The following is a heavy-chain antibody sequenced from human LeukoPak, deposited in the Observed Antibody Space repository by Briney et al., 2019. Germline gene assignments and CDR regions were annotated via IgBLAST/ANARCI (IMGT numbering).Heavy chain of an antibody. CDR1: GFTFSSYS. Sequence: GGSLRLSCAASGFTFSSYSLNWVRQPPGEGLEWVSVIVGDGEIHYGDSVKGRFTISRDNSKSTVYLEMNSLRVEDTAVYYCVKDRAPDSGWDLDYWGQGTLVTVSS. CDR3: VKDRAPDSGWDLDY. CDR2: IVGDGEI. D-gene: IGHD3-10*01. V-gene: IGHV3-23*01. J-gene: IGHJ4*02.